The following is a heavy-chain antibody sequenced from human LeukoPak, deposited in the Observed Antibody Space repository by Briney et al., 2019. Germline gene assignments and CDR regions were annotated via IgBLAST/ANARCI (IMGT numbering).Heavy chain of an antibody. J-gene: IGHJ6*03. CDR3: ARDRYYGSGLMDV. D-gene: IGHD3-10*01. Sequence: PGGSLRLSCAASGFTFRSYGMHWVRQAPGKGLEWVSSITTSGSYIYYADSVQGRFTISRDNAKNSLYLHVNSLRAEDTAVYYCARDRYYGSGLMDVWGKGTTVTISS. CDR2: ITTSGSYI. V-gene: IGHV3-21*01. CDR1: GFTFRSYG.